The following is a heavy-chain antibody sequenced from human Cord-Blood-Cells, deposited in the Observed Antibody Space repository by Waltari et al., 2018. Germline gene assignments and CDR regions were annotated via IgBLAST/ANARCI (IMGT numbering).Heavy chain of an antibody. CDR2: IYYSGST. Sequence: QVQLQESGPGLVKPSETLSLTCTVSGGSISSHYWSWIRQPPGKGLEWIGYIYYSGSTNYTPSLKSRVTISVYTSKNQFSLKLSSVTAADTAVYYCARDSPAVAHYSAFDIWGQGTMVTVSS. D-gene: IGHD1-26*01. V-gene: IGHV4-59*11. J-gene: IGHJ3*02. CDR1: GGSISSHY. CDR3: ARDSPAVAHYSAFDI.